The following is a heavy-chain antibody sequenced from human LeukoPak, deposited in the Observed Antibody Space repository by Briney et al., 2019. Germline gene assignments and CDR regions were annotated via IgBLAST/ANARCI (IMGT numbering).Heavy chain of an antibody. CDR1: GRSISSYY. Sequence: PSETLSLTCTVSGRSISSYYWSWIRQPPGKGLEWIGYIYYSGSTNYNPSLKSRVTISVDTSKNQFSLKLSSVTAADTAVYYCARAPSAYYFDYWGQGTLVTVFS. V-gene: IGHV4-59*01. CDR3: ARAPSAYYFDY. J-gene: IGHJ4*02. CDR2: IYYSGST.